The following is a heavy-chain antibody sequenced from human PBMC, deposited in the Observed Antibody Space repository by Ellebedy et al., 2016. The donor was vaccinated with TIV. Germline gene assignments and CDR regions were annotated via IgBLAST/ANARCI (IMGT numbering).Heavy chain of an antibody. CDR2: IYHSGST. D-gene: IGHD6-6*01. Sequence: MPSETLSLTCAVSGGSISSSNWWSWVRQPPGKGLEWIGEIYHSGSTNYNPSLKSRVTISVDKSKNQFSLKLSSVTAADTAVYYCVARGMTTNWFDPWGQGTLVTVSS. CDR3: VARGMTTNWFDP. J-gene: IGHJ5*02. V-gene: IGHV4-4*02. CDR1: GGSISSSNW.